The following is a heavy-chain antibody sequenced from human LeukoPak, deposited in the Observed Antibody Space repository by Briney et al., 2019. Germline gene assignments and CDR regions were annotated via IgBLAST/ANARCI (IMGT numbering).Heavy chain of an antibody. Sequence: ASVKISCKASGYNFTGYYIHWVRRAPGQGLEWMGLINPSSGSTGYAQKFQGRVTMTRAMSTSTVYMDLSSLRSDDTAEYYCARDRIIPSALGLDPWGPGTLVTVSS. J-gene: IGHJ5*02. V-gene: IGHV1-46*01. CDR2: INPSSGST. D-gene: IGHD2-2*01. CDR1: GYNFTGYY. CDR3: ARDRIIPSALGLDP.